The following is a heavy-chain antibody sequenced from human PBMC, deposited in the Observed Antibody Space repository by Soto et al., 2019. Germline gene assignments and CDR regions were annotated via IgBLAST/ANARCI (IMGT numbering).Heavy chain of an antibody. D-gene: IGHD3-10*01. V-gene: IGHV3-15*07. CDR1: GFTFSNAW. Sequence: PGGSLRLSCAASGFTFSNAWMNWVRQAPGKGLEWVGRIKSKTDGGTTDYAAPVKGRFTISRDDSKNTLYLQMNSLRAEDTAVYYCARHGSGSFFDPWGQGTLVTVSS. CDR2: IKSKTDGGTT. CDR3: ARHGSGSFFDP. J-gene: IGHJ5*02.